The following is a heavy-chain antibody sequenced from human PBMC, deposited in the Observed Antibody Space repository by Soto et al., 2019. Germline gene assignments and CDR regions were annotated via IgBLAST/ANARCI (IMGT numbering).Heavy chain of an antibody. Sequence: QVQLVESGGGVVQPGRSLRLSCAASGFTFSSYGMHWVRQAPGKGLEWVAVISYDGSNKYYADSVKGRFTISRDNSKNTLYLQMNSLRAEDTAVYYCAKDWDYYDSSGYECFDYWDQGTLVTVSS. D-gene: IGHD3-22*01. CDR2: ISYDGSNK. CDR3: AKDWDYYDSSGYECFDY. CDR1: GFTFSSYG. J-gene: IGHJ4*02. V-gene: IGHV3-30*18.